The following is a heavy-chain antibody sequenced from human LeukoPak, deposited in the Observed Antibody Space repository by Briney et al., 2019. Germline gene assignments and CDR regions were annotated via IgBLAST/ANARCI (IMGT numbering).Heavy chain of an antibody. D-gene: IGHD3-3*01. CDR3: AGTIFGVVIPYYFDY. J-gene: IGHJ4*02. CDR1: GGSISSSSYY. CDR2: IYYSGST. Sequence: SETLSLTCTVSGGSISSSSYYWGWIRQPPGKGLEWIGSIYYSGSTYYNPSLKSRVTISVDTSKNQFSLKLSSVTAADTAVYYCAGTIFGVVIPYYFDYWGQGTLVTVSS. V-gene: IGHV4-39*01.